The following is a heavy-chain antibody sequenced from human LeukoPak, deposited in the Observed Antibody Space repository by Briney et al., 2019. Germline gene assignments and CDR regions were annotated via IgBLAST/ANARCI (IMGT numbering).Heavy chain of an antibody. CDR2: MNPNSGNT. Sequence: ASVKVSCKASGYTFTSYDINWVRQATGQGLEWMGWMNPNSGNTGYAQKFQGRVTMTRNTSISTAYMELSSLRSEDTAVYYCASWSRIVGAPAFGYWGQGTLVTVSS. D-gene: IGHD1-26*01. CDR3: ASWSRIVGAPAFGY. V-gene: IGHV1-8*01. CDR1: GYTFTSYD. J-gene: IGHJ4*02.